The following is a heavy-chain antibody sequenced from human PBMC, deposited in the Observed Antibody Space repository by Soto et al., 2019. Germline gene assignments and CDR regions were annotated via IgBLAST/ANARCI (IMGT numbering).Heavy chain of an antibody. CDR3: AKARSTSSYSSLDY. D-gene: IGHD2-2*02. J-gene: IGHJ4*02. V-gene: IGHV3-7*03. CDR1: GFIFSDFW. CDR2: IKQDGSDK. Sequence: GGSLRLSCAASGFIFSDFWMNWVRQAPGKGLEWVANIKQDGSDKDYVGSVKGRFTISRDNAKNSLYLQLNSLRAEDTAVYYCAKARSTSSYSSLDYWGQGTLVTVSS.